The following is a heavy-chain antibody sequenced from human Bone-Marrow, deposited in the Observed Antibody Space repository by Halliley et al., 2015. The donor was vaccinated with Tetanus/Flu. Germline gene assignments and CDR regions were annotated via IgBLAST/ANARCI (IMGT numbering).Heavy chain of an antibody. CDR2: IRSKPYGGPT. Sequence: SLRLSCTTSGFTFSDYAMNWVRQAPGKGLEWVGFIRSKPYGGPTEYAASVKDRFSFSRDDSKGIAYLQMNSLKTEDTAVYYCTPRLEVYYSGSGSSHDYYGMDVWGQGTTVTVSS. CDR1: GFTFSDYA. J-gene: IGHJ6*02. V-gene: IGHV3-49*04. CDR3: TPRLEVYYSGSGSSHDYYGMDV. D-gene: IGHD3-10*01.